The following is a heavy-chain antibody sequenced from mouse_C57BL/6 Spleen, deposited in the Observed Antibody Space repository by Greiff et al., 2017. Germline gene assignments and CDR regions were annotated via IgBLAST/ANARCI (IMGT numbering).Heavy chain of an antibody. Sequence: EVKLVESEGGLVQPGSSMKLSCTASGFTFSDYYMAWVRQVPEKGLEWVANINYDGSSTYYLDSLKSRFIISRDNAKNILYLQMSSLKSEDTATYYCARWYYGSSYWYFDVWGTGTTVTVSS. CDR2: INYDGSST. D-gene: IGHD1-1*01. CDR1: GFTFSDYY. V-gene: IGHV5-16*01. CDR3: ARWYYGSSYWYFDV. J-gene: IGHJ1*03.